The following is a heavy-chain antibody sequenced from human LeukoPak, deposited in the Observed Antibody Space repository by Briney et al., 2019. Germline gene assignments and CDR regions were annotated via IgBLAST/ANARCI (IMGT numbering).Heavy chain of an antibody. CDR2: IIPIFPKT. D-gene: IGHD1-1*01. V-gene: IGHV1-69*04. J-gene: IGHJ5*02. CDR3: ARDPKVIVVPDSRNDRNDP. Sequence: SVKVSCKASGDTFGNYAINWVRQAPGQGLEWMGRIIPIFPKTDYAQKFQGRVTITADKSTSTAHLELSSLSSEDTAVYYCARDPKVIVVPDSRNDRNDPWGQGTLVTVSS. CDR1: GDTFGNYA.